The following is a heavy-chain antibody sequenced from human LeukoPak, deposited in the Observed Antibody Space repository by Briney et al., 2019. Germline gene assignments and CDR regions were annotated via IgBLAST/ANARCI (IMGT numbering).Heavy chain of an antibody. CDR1: GFTFSDYY. V-gene: IGHV3-11*01. CDR2: ISSTVITT. CDR3: VRSVYNWNDVGY. J-gene: IGHJ4*02. Sequence: GGSLRLSCAASGFTFSDYYMSWIRQAPGKGLEWVSYISSTVITTYYADSVKGRFTISRDNAKNSLYLQMNSLRAEDTAVYYCVRSVYNWNDVGYWGQGTLVTVSS. D-gene: IGHD1-20*01.